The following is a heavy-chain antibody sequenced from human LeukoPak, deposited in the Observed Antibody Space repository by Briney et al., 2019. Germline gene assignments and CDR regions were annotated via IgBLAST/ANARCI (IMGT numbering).Heavy chain of an antibody. Sequence: PGGSLRLSCAASGFTFSSYAMSWVRQAPGKGLEWVSAISASGGRTYYADSVEGRFTISRDNSKNTLYLQMNSLRAEDTAVYYCVSPGVLQRQMYGEYYYGMDVWGQGTTVTVSS. V-gene: IGHV3-23*01. J-gene: IGHJ6*02. CDR1: GFTFSSYA. D-gene: IGHD4-11*01. CDR3: VSPGVLQRQMYGEYYYGMDV. CDR2: ISASGGRT.